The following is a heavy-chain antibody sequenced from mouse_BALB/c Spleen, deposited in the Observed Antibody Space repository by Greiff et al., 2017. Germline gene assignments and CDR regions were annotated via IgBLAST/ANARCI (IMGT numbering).Heavy chain of an antibody. J-gene: IGHJ4*01. D-gene: IGHD2-14*01. CDR2: INPSNGGT. V-gene: IGHV1S81*02. CDR3: TRGYRDDDAMDY. CDR1: GYTFTSYY. Sequence: QVQLQQPGAELVKPGASVKLSCKASGYTFTSYYMYWVKQRPGQGLEWIGGINPSNGGTNFNEKFKSKATLTVDKSSSTAYMQLSSLTSEDSAVYYCTRGYRDDDAMDYWGQGTSVTVSS.